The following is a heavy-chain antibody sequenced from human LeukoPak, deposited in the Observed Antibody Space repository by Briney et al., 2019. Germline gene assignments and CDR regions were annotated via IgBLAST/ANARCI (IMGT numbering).Heavy chain of an antibody. CDR1: GFTFDDYA. D-gene: IGHD3-22*01. Sequence: GGSLRLSCAASGFTFDDYAMHWVRQAPGKGLEWVSLISGDGGSTYYADSVKGRFTISRDNSRNSLYLQMNSLRTEDTALYYCAKDMRDSSGYYYRGIDYWGQGTLVTVSS. V-gene: IGHV3-43*02. CDR2: ISGDGGST. J-gene: IGHJ4*02. CDR3: AKDMRDSSGYYYRGIDY.